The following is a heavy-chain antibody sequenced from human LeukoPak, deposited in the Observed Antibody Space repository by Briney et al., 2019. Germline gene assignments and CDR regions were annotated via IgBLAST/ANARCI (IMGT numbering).Heavy chain of an antibody. CDR1: GDSISITNDY. J-gene: IGHJ2*01. CDR2: IHKSGNT. CDR3: ARHRYDNTEYLIEYFDL. Sequence: SETLSLACTVSGDSISITNDYWAWIRQPPGTGLEWIGSIHKSGNTYYNSSLESRVTVSVDTSKNHFSLKLVSVTVADTAVYYCARHRYDNTEYLIEYFDLWGRGTLVSVSS. V-gene: IGHV4-39*01. D-gene: IGHD6-6*01.